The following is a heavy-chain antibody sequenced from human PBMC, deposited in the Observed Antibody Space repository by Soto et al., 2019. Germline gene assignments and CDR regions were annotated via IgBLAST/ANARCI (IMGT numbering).Heavy chain of an antibody. CDR1: GGSFSGYY. D-gene: IGHD2-15*01. CDR2: INHSGST. CDR3: ARGPGARYCSGGSCRKNWFDP. Sequence: QVQLQQWGAGLLKPSETLSLTCAVYGGSFSGYYWSWIRQPPGKGLEWIGEINHSGSTNYNPSLKSRVTISVDTSKNQCSLKLSSVTAADTAVYYCARGPGARYCSGGSCRKNWFDPWGQGTLVTVSS. V-gene: IGHV4-34*01. J-gene: IGHJ5*02.